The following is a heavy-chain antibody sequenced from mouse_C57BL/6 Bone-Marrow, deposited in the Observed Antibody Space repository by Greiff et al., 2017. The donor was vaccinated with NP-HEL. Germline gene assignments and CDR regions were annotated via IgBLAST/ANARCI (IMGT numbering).Heavy chain of an antibody. CDR3: ARGGLSVAY. CDR2: ISDGGSYT. J-gene: IGHJ3*01. CDR1: GFTFSSYA. D-gene: IGHD3-1*01. V-gene: IGHV5-4*03. Sequence: VKLMESGGGLVKPGGSLKLSCAASGFTFSSYAMSWVRQTPEKRLEWVATISDGGSYTYYPDNVKGRFTISRDNAKNSLYLQMSHLKSEDTAMYYCARGGLSVAYWGQGTLVTVSA.